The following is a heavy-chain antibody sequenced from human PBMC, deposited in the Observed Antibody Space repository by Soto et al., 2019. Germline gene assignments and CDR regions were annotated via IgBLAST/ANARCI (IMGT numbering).Heavy chain of an antibody. D-gene: IGHD5-18*01. CDR3: ARGQLWSPIDY. V-gene: IGHV4-39*01. J-gene: IGHJ4*02. CDR1: GGSISSSSYY. CDR2: IYYSGST. Sequence: PSETLSLTCTVSGGSISSSSYYWGWIRQPPGKGLEWIGSIYYSGSTYYNPSLKSRVTISVDTSKNQFSLKLSSVTAADTAVYYCARGQLWSPIDYWGQGTLVTVSS.